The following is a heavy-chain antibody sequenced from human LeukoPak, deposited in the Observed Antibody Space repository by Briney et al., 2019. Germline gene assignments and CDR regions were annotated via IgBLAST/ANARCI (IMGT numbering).Heavy chain of an antibody. CDR2: T. Sequence: TYYNPSLKSRVTISVDTSKNQFSLKLSSVTAADTAVYYCARDSRAGYCSSTSCSTRGDYWGQGTLVTVSS. D-gene: IGHD2-2*01. CDR3: ARDSRAGYCSSTSCSTRGDY. J-gene: IGHJ4*02. V-gene: IGHV4-39*07.